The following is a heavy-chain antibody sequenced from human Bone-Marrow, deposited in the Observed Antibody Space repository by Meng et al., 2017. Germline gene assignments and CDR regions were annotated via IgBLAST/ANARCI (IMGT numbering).Heavy chain of an antibody. CDR1: GGSISSYY. D-gene: IGHD3-10*01. V-gene: IGHV4-59*01. CDR2: IYYSGST. CDR3: ARDFGRP. J-gene: IGHJ5*02. Sequence: GSLRLSCTVSGGSISSYYWSWIRQPPGKGLEWIGYIYYSGSTNYNPSLKSRVTISVDTSKNQFSLKLSSVTAADTAVYYCARDFGRPWGQGTLVTVSS.